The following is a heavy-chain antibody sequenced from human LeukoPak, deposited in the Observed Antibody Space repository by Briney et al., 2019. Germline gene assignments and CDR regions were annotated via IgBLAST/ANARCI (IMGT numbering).Heavy chain of an antibody. D-gene: IGHD6-19*01. CDR1: GYDFTSYY. J-gene: IGHJ4*02. Sequence: ASVKVSCKASGYDFTSYYMNWVRQAPGQGLEWMGIINPSGGSTSYAQKFQGRVTITTDESTSTAYMELSSLRSEDTAVYYCARRGYSSGYSLFDYWGQGTLVTVSS. CDR2: INPSGGST. CDR3: ARRGYSSGYSLFDY. V-gene: IGHV1-46*01.